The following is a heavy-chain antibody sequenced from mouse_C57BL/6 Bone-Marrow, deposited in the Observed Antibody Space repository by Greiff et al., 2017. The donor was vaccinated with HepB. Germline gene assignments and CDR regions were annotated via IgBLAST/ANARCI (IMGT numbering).Heavy chain of an antibody. D-gene: IGHD2-4*01. J-gene: IGHJ1*03. CDR2: IWRGGST. CDR1: GFSLTSYG. V-gene: IGHV2-5*01. Sequence: VQLQQSGPGLVQPSQSLSITCTVSGFSLTSYGVHWVRQSPGKGLEWLGVIWRGGSTDYNAAFMSRLSITKDNSKSQVFFKMNSLQADDTAIDYCAKIYYDPVGYFDVWGTGTTVTVSS. CDR3: AKIYYDPVGYFDV.